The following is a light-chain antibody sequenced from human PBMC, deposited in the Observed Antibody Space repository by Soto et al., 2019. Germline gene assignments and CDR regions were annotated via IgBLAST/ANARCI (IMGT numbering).Light chain of an antibody. CDR3: QQYHKWPPFT. Sequence: EIVMTQSPATLSVSPGERATLSCRASQTVSSNLAWYQQKPGQPPRVLIFGASTRAPGIPARFSGSGSGTEFTLTISSLQSEDFAVYYCQQYHKWPPFTFGQGTKLEIK. V-gene: IGKV3-15*01. CDR2: GAS. CDR1: QTVSSN. J-gene: IGKJ2*01.